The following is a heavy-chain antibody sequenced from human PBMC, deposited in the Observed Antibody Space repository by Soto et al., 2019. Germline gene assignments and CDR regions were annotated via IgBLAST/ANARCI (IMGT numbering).Heavy chain of an antibody. CDR3: ARELERVFDY. J-gene: IGHJ4*02. CDR1: GFTFSSYA. D-gene: IGHD1-1*01. Sequence: QVQLVESGGGVVQPGRSLRLSCAASGFTFSSYAMHWVRQAPGKGLEWVAVIAYDGRNKYYADSVKGRFTISRDNSNHTLYLQMNSRRIEDTAVYYCARELERVFDYWGQGTLVTVSS. CDR2: IAYDGRNK. V-gene: IGHV3-30*04.